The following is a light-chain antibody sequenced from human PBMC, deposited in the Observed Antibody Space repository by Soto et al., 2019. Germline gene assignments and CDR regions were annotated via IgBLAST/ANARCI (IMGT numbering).Light chain of an antibody. CDR3: SSFTSTNTWV. V-gene: IGLV2-14*01. CDR2: EAF. Sequence: QSVLTQVASVSGSPGQSITISCTATSSDVGGHDYVSWYLQHPGKAPKLLIYEAFNRPSGVSDRFSGSTSGSTASLTISGLQDEDEGDYYCSSFTSTNTWVFGGGTKPTVL. CDR1: SSDVGGHDY. J-gene: IGLJ3*02.